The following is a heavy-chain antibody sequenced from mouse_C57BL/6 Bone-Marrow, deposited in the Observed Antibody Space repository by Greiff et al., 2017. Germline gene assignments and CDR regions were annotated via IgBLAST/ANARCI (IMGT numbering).Heavy chain of an antibody. CDR2: IDPETGGT. D-gene: IGHD1-1*01. CDR3: TKITTVVRAFDY. J-gene: IGHJ2*01. V-gene: IGHV1-15*01. Sequence: VQLVESGAELVRPGASVTLSCKASGYTFTDYEMHWVKQTPVHGLEWIGAIDPETGGTAYNQKFKGKAILTADKSSSTAYMELRSLTSEDSAVYYCTKITTVVRAFDYWGQGTTLTVSS. CDR1: GYTFTDYE.